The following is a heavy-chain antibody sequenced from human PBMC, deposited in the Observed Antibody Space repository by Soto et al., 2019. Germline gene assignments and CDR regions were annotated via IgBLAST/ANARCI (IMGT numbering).Heavy chain of an antibody. CDR1: GFTFSSYG. CDR2: IWYDGSNK. J-gene: IGHJ3*02. Sequence: GGSLRLSCAASGFTFSSYGMHWVRQAPGKGLEWVAVIWYDGSNKYYADSVKGRFTISRDNSKNTLYLQMSSLRAEDTAVYYCARDWEENLELGIWGQGTMVTVSS. CDR3: ARDWEENLELGI. D-gene: IGHD1-1*01. V-gene: IGHV3-33*01.